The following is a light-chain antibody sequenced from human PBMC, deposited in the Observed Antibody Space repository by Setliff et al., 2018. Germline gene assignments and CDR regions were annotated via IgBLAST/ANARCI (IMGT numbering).Light chain of an antibody. J-gene: IGLJ1*01. Sequence: SYELTQPPSVSVAPGKTATITCGGNNIGSKGVHWYQQKPGQAPVLVIYSDSDRPSGIPEQISGSKSGNTATLTISRVEAGDEADYYCQVWDSRNDLNYVFGTGTKVTVL. V-gene: IGLV3-21*04. CDR1: NIGSKG. CDR2: SDS. CDR3: QVWDSRNDLNYV.